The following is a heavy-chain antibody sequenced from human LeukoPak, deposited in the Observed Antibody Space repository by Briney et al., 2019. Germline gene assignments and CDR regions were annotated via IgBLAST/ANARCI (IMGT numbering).Heavy chain of an antibody. CDR3: VSGGGFGSSWYYFDY. V-gene: IGHV3-13*04. CDR2: IGIAGDT. J-gene: IGHJ4*02. D-gene: IGHD6-13*01. CDR1: GFTFSSYD. Sequence: GGSLRLSCAASGFTFSSYDMYWVRQATGKGLEWVSSIGIAGDTYYAGSVKGRFTISRENAKNSLYLQMNYLTAGDTAVYYRVSGGGFGSSWYYFDYWGQGTLVTVSS.